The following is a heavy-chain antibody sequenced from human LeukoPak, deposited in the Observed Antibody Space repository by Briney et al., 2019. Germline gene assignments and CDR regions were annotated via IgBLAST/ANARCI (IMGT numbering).Heavy chain of an antibody. J-gene: IGHJ4*02. CDR1: GGSISSYY. Sequence: SETLSLTCTVSGGSISSYYWSWIRQPPGKGLEWIGYIYYSESTNYNPSLKSRVTISVDTSKNQFSLQLRSVTAADTAVYYCARQTFGDYHFDYWGQGTLVTVSS. CDR2: IYYSEST. D-gene: IGHD4-17*01. V-gene: IGHV4-59*08. CDR3: ARQTFGDYHFDY.